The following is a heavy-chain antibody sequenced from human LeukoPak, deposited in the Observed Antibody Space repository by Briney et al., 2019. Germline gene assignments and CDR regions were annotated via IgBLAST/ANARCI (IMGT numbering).Heavy chain of an antibody. CDR1: GYTFTYHG. D-gene: IGHD6-13*01. CDR2: ISSYNGNT. CDR3: ARDRASAGTGGAY. V-gene: IGHV1-18*01. Sequence: ASVKVSCKASGYTFTYHGFSWVRQAPGQGLERMGWISSYNGNTNYLEKFQGRLTMTTDTSTSTTYMELRSLTSDDTAVYHCARDRASAGTGGAYWGQGSLVTVSS. J-gene: IGHJ4*02.